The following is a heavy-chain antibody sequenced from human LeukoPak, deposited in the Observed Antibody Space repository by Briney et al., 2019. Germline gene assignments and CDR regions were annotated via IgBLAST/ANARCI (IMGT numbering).Heavy chain of an antibody. CDR1: GFTFSSYA. J-gene: IGHJ4*02. Sequence: GGSLRLPCAASGFTFSSYAMSWVRQAPGKGLEWVSAISGSGGSTYYADSVKGRFTISRDNSKNTLYLQMNSLRAEDTAVYYCAKLPWYQYYYDSSGFDYWGQGTLVTVSS. D-gene: IGHD3-22*01. V-gene: IGHV3-23*01. CDR2: ISGSGGST. CDR3: AKLPWYQYYYDSSGFDY.